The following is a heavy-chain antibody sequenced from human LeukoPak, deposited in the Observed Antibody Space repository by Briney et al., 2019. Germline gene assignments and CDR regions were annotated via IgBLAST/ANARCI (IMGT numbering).Heavy chain of an antibody. V-gene: IGHV4-28*01. CDR3: ARMTGVAVSED. J-gene: IGHJ4*02. CDR2: IYHSGST. Sequence: SDTLSLTCAVPGYSISSGNWWGWIRQPPGKGLEWIGYIYHSGSTYYNPSLKSRVTMSVDTSKNQFSLNLSSVTAADTAVYYCARMTGVAVSEDWGQGTLVTVSS. CDR1: GYSISSGNW. D-gene: IGHD6-19*01.